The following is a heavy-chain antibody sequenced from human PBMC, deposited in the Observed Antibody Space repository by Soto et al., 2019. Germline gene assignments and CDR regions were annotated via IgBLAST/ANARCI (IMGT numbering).Heavy chain of an antibody. V-gene: IGHV3-23*01. Sequence: QLGGSLRLSCAASGFTFSSYAMSWVRQAPGKGLEWVSAISGSGGSTYYADSVKGRFTISRDNSKNTLYLQMNGLRAEDTAVYYCAKDLIGEYGSGSHGEVYYYYGMDVWGQGTTVTVSS. CDR3: AKDLIGEYGSGSHGEVYYYYGMDV. J-gene: IGHJ6*02. D-gene: IGHD3-10*01. CDR2: ISGSGGST. CDR1: GFTFSSYA.